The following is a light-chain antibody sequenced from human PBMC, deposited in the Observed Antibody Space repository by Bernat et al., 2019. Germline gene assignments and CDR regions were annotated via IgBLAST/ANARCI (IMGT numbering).Light chain of an antibody. CDR3: QQYSLCPIT. CDR2: GAS. CDR1: QSINTN. J-gene: IGKJ4*01. Sequence: EIVMTQSPATLSVSPGERATLSCRASQSINTNFAWYQQQPDQAPRLLIYGASTRATGIPARFSGSGSGTASTLTISSLQSEDFAVYYCQQYSLCPITFGGGTKVEIK. V-gene: IGKV3-15*01.